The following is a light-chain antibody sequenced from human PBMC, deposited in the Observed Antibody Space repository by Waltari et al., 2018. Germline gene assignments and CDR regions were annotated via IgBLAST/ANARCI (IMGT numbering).Light chain of an antibody. V-gene: IGKV3-20*01. CDR1: QSISRY. CDR2: GAS. Sequence: IMFTQSPGTLSLSPGERATLSCRASQSISRYLAWYQQKPGQAPRLLIYGASTRATGIPDRFSGSGSGTDFSLTISGLEPEESAVYYCQHHFRLPATFGQGTKVEIK. J-gene: IGKJ1*01. CDR3: QHHFRLPAT.